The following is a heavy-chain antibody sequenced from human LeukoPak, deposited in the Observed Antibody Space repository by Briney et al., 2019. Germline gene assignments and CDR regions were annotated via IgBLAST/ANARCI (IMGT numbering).Heavy chain of an antibody. J-gene: IGHJ4*02. CDR2: MNPNTGNT. Sequence: APVKVSCKASGYTFTSYDINWVRQATGQGLEWMGWMNPNTGNTGYAQKFQGRVTMTRNTSISTAYMELSSLRSEDTAVYYCARGDYHSYYGSGSYNYWGQGTLVTVSS. CDR3: ARGDYHSYYGSGSYNY. D-gene: IGHD3-10*01. CDR1: GYTFTSYD. V-gene: IGHV1-8*01.